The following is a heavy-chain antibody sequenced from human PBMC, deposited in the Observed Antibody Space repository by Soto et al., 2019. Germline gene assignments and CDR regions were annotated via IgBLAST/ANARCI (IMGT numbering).Heavy chain of an antibody. CDR2: IKSKTDGGTT. D-gene: IGHD3-3*01. CDR3: TTESTDFWSGYFQDAFDI. Sequence: PGGSLRLSCAASGFTFTTAWINWVRQAPGKGLEWVGRIKSKTDGGTTDYAAPVKGRFTISRDDSKNTLYLQMNSLKTEDTAVYYCTTESTDFWSGYFQDAFDIWGQGTMVTVSS. J-gene: IGHJ3*02. CDR1: GFTFTTAW. V-gene: IGHV3-15*07.